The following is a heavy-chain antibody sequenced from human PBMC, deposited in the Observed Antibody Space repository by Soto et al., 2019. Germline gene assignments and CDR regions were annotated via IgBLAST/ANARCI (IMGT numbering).Heavy chain of an antibody. Sequence: QVQLVQSGAEVKKPGASVKVSCKASGYTFTSYGISWVRQAPGQGLEWMGWISAYNGNTNYAQKLQGRVTMTTDTSTSTDYMELRSLRSDDSAVYYCARNGLPTMVREVIISIDYWGQGTLVTVSS. CDR1: GYTFTSYG. D-gene: IGHD3-10*01. CDR2: ISAYNGNT. V-gene: IGHV1-18*01. CDR3: ARNGLPTMVREVIISIDY. J-gene: IGHJ4*02.